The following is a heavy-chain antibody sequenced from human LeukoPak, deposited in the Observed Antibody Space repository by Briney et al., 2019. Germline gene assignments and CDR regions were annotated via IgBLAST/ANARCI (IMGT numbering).Heavy chain of an antibody. Sequence: SETLSLTCTVSGGSISSNSYYWGWIRQPPGKGLDWIGSIYYSGSTYYNPSLKSRVTISVDTSKNQFSLKLSSVTAADTAMYYCARLPNSGSYLGHPDIWGQGTMVTVSS. D-gene: IGHD1-26*01. J-gene: IGHJ3*02. V-gene: IGHV4-39*01. CDR2: IYYSGST. CDR1: GGSISSNSYY. CDR3: ARLPNSGSYLGHPDI.